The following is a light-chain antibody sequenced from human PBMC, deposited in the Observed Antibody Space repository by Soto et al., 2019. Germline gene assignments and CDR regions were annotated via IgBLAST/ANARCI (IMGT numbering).Light chain of an antibody. V-gene: IGKV3-20*01. CDR2: GAS. Sequence: EIVLTQSPGTLSLSPGARATLSCRASQSVSSSFLAWYQQKPGQAPRLLIYGASNRATGIPDRFSGSGSGTDFTLTISRLEPEDFAVYYCQQYVTSPWACGQGTKVAIE. J-gene: IGKJ1*01. CDR3: QQYVTSPWA. CDR1: QSVSSSF.